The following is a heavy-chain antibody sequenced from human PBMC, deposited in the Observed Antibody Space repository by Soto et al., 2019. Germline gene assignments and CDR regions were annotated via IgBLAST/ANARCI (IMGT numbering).Heavy chain of an antibody. V-gene: IGHV3-33*01. CDR1: GFTFSSYG. CDR2: IWYDGSNK. D-gene: IGHD2-2*01. Sequence: GGSLRLSCAASGFTFSSYGMHWVRQAPGKGLEWVAVIWYDGSNKYYADSVKGRFTISRDNSKNTLYLQMNSLRAEDTAVYYCARDLVVVVPAAFSYGMDVWGQGTTVTVSS. J-gene: IGHJ6*02. CDR3: ARDLVVVVPAAFSYGMDV.